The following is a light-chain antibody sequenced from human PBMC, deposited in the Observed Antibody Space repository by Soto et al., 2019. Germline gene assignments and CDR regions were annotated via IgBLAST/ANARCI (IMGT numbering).Light chain of an antibody. V-gene: IGLV2-14*03. Sequence: QSVLTQPASVSGSPGQSITISCTGTSNDVGGYNYVSWYQQHPGKAPKLMIYDVSNRPSGVSNRFSGSKSANTASLTISGLQTEDESDYYCSSYTGSSTYVFGTGTQLTV. CDR3: SSYTGSSTYV. CDR2: DVS. CDR1: SNDVGGYNY. J-gene: IGLJ1*01.